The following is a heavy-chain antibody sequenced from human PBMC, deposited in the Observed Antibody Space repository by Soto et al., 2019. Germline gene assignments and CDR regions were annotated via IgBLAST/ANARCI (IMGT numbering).Heavy chain of an antibody. V-gene: IGHV3-23*01. CDR2: ISGSGGST. D-gene: IGHD3-9*01. Sequence: GGSLRLSCAASGFTFSSYAMSWVRQAPGKGLGWVSAISGSGGSTYYADSVKGRFTISRDNSKNTLYLQMNSLRAEDTAVYYCAKELRYFDWLPTHDYWGQGTLVTVSS. CDR3: AKELRYFDWLPTHDY. CDR1: GFTFSSYA. J-gene: IGHJ4*02.